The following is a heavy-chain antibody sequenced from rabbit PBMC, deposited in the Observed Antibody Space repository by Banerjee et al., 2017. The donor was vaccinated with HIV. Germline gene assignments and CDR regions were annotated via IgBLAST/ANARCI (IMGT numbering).Heavy chain of an antibody. D-gene: IGHD6-1*01. CDR3: ARDRYGGYGYALDL. CDR1: GFSFSSIYY. J-gene: IGHJ6*01. Sequence: QSLEESGGDLVKPGASLTLTCTASGFSFSSIYYMCWVRQAPGKGLEWIGCIYTGSSGSAYYTSWAKGRFTISKTSSTTVTLEMTSLTAADTATYFCARDRYGGYGYALDLWGQGTLVTVS. CDR2: IYTGSSGSA. V-gene: IGHV1S40*01.